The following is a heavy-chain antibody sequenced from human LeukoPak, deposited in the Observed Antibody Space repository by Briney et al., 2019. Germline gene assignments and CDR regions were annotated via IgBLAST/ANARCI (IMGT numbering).Heavy chain of an antibody. J-gene: IGHJ3*02. D-gene: IGHD4-11*01. CDR3: ARVPLTTSIFFDI. CDR2: IYTSGST. Sequence: TLSLTCTVSGGSISSGSYYWSWIRQPAGKGLEWIGRIYTSGSTNYNPSLKSRVTISVDTSKNQFSLKLSSVTAADTAVYYCARVPLTTSIFFDIWGQGTMVTVSS. CDR1: GGSISSGSYY. V-gene: IGHV4-61*02.